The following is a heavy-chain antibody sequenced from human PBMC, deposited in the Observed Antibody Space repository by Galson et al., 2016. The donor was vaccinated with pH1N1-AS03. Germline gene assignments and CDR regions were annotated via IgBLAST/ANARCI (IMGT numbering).Heavy chain of an antibody. D-gene: IGHD2-15*01. CDR2: DSDT. V-gene: IGHV5-51*01. Sequence: DSDTKYSPSFQGQVTISVDTSLNTAYLQWSSLEASDTAMYFCARQKYCSGGSCFLYYDAFDMWGQGTLVTVSS. J-gene: IGHJ3*02. CDR3: ARQKYCSGGSCFLYYDAFDM.